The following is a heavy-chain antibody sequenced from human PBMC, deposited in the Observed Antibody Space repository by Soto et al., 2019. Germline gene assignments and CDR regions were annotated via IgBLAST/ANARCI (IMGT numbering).Heavy chain of an antibody. CDR2: IKEDGSEK. D-gene: IGHD2-15*01. CDR3: ARMARPSWTPPHY. CDR1: GFTFRSYW. J-gene: IGHJ4*02. Sequence: PGGSLRLSCAASGFTFRSYWMIWVRQAPGKGLEWVANIKEDGSEKYYVDSAKGRFTISRDNAKNSLYLQMNSLRAEDTAMYYCARMARPSWTPPHYWGQGTLVTVS. V-gene: IGHV3-7*03.